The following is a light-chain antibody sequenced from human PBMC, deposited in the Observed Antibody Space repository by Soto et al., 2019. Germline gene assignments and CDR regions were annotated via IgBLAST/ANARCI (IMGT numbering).Light chain of an antibody. CDR2: LNSDGSH. V-gene: IGLV4-69*01. Sequence: QLVLTQSPSASASLGASVKLTCTLSSGQSSYAIAWHQQQPEKGPRYLMKLNSDGSHSKGDGIPDRFSGSSSGAERYLTISSLQSEDEADYYCQTWGTGIHYVFGTGTKLTVL. J-gene: IGLJ1*01. CDR1: SGQSSYA. CDR3: QTWGTGIHYV.